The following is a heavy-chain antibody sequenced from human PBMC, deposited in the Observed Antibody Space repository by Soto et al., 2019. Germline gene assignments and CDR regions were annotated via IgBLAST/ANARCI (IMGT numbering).Heavy chain of an antibody. Sequence: EVQLAQSGAEVKKPGESLRISCMGSGYSFTSHWISWVRQVPGNGLEWMGRIDPSDSYTNYSPSFQGHDTISSDNSINTAYLQWSSLKASDTAIYYCARHRAGVVLWFGDYWGQGTLVTVSS. D-gene: IGHD3-10*01. CDR3: ARHRAGVVLWFGDY. V-gene: IGHV5-10-1*01. CDR2: IDPSDSYT. CDR1: GYSFTSHW. J-gene: IGHJ4*02.